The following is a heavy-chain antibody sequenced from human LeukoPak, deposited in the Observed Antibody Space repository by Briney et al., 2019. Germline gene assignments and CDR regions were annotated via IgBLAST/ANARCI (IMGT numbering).Heavy chain of an antibody. V-gene: IGHV3-30*18. D-gene: IGHD6-19*01. CDR3: AKDTFPGSGWKTPFY. Sequence: GGSLRLSCAVSGFTFNTYGIHWVRQTPNKGLEWVALISYDGTNKYYADSVKGRFTISRDISKNTLYLQMNSLRTEDTALYYCAKDTFPGSGWKTPFYWGQGTLVTVSS. J-gene: IGHJ4*02. CDR1: GFTFNTYG. CDR2: ISYDGTNK.